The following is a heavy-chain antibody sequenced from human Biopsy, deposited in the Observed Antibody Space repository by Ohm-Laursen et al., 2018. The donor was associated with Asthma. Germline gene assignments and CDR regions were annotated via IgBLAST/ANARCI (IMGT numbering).Heavy chain of an antibody. J-gene: IGHJ6*02. CDR3: ARCQVGYSSGWSLLLKKIYYSGMDA. V-gene: IGHV1-69*01. CDR1: GGTFSNFA. CDR2: IMTVFGTT. D-gene: IGHD6-19*01. Sequence: VSSVKVSCKAPGGTFSNFAISWVRQAPGQGLEWLGGIMTVFGTTNYAQKFQGRVTITADESTSTAYMEVTSLRSEDTAIYYCARCQVGYSSGWSLLLKKIYYSGMDAWGQGNAVTVSS.